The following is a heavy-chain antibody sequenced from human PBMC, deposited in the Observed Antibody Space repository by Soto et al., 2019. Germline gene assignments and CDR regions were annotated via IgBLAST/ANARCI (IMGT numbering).Heavy chain of an antibody. CDR3: ARMAASGRGWDG. CDR2: IKQDGSEE. CDR1: GFTFSSYW. Sequence: EVQLVESGGGLVQPGGSLRLSCVDSGFTFSSYWMSWVRQAPVKGLEWVGNIKQDGSEENYVDSVKGRFTISRDNAKNAMYPQMNSLRAEDTAVYYCARMAASGRGWDGWGQGTTGVVSS. V-gene: IGHV3-7*01. J-gene: IGHJ6*02. D-gene: IGHD3-10*01.